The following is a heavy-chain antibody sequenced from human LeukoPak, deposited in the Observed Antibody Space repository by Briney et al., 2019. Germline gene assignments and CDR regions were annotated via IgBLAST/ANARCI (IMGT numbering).Heavy chain of an antibody. CDR2: MNPNSGNT. CDR3: ARIAAAGTAYYYYGMDV. J-gene: IGHJ6*02. V-gene: IGHV1-8*01. CDR1: GYTFTSYD. D-gene: IGHD6-13*01. Sequence: ASVTVSCKASGYTFTSYDINWVRQATGQGLEWMGWMNPNSGNTGYAQKFQGRVTMTRNTSISTAYMELSSLRSEDTAVCYCARIAAAGTAYYYYGMDVWGQGTTVTVSS.